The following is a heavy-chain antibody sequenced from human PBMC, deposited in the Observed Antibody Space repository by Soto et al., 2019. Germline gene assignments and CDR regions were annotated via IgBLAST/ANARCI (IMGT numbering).Heavy chain of an antibody. V-gene: IGHV3-33*08. D-gene: IGHD5-12*01. CDR1: GFTFSSYG. J-gene: IGHJ4*02. Sequence: GGSLRLSCAASGFTFSSYGMHWVRQAPGKGLEWVALIWYDGSNEYYVDSVKGRFTISRDNAKNTLYLQMNSLRAEDTAVYYCARVLPGYSGFEDYFDYWGQGALVTVSS. CDR2: IWYDGSNE. CDR3: ARVLPGYSGFEDYFDY.